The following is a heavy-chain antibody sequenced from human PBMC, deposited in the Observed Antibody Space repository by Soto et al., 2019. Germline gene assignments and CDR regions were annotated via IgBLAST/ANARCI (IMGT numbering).Heavy chain of an antibody. Sequence: SETLSLTCTVSGGSISSSSYYWGWIRQPPGKGLEWIGSIYYSGSTYYNPSLKSRVTISVDTSKNQFSLKLSSVTAADTAVYYCARHDKEYSGYDYRADYWGQGTLVTVSS. D-gene: IGHD5-12*01. CDR1: GGSISSSSYY. CDR2: IYYSGST. CDR3: ARHDKEYSGYDYRADY. J-gene: IGHJ4*02. V-gene: IGHV4-39*01.